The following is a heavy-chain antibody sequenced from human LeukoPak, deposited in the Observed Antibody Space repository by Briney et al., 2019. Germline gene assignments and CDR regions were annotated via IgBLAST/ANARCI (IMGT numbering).Heavy chain of an antibody. Sequence: ASVKVSCKASGYTFTSYGITWVRQAPGQGLEWMGWISGYNGNTNYAQKLQDRVTMTTDTSTSTAYMELKSLRSDDTAVYYCARAYYYDSSGSQSFDYWGQGTLVTVSS. V-gene: IGHV1-18*01. J-gene: IGHJ4*02. CDR2: ISGYNGNT. CDR3: ARAYYYDSSGSQSFDY. D-gene: IGHD3-22*01. CDR1: GYTFTSYG.